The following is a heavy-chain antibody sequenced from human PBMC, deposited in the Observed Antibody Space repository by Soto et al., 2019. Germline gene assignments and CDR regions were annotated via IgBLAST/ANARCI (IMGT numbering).Heavy chain of an antibody. J-gene: IGHJ6*02. CDR1: GVTFSSYA. CDR2: IIPIFGTA. CDR3: ARDFEYSSSSGHYYYGMDV. V-gene: IGHV1-69*13. D-gene: IGHD6-6*01. Sequence: SVKVSCKASGVTFSSYAISWVRQAPGQGLEWMGGIIPIFGTANYAQKFQGRVTITADESTSTAYMELSSLRSEDTAVYYCARDFEYSSSSGHYYYGMDVWGQGTTVTVS.